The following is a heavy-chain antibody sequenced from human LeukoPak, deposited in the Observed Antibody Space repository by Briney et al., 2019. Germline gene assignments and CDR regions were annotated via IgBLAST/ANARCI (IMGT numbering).Heavy chain of an antibody. CDR3: ARVYYYGSGTTRPL. CDR1: GGTFSSYA. Sequence: SVEVSCKASGGTFSSYAISWVRQAPGQGLEWMGGIIPIFGTANYAQKFQGRVTITADKSTSTAYMELSSLRSEDTAVYYCARVYYYGSGTTRPLWGQGTLVTVSS. D-gene: IGHD3-10*01. CDR2: IIPIFGTA. V-gene: IGHV1-69*06. J-gene: IGHJ4*02.